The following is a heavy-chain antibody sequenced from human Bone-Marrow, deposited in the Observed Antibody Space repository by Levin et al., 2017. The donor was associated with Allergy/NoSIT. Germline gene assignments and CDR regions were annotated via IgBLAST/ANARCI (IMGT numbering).Heavy chain of an antibody. J-gene: IGHJ5*02. CDR2: IYYSGST. V-gene: IGHV4-61*01. CDR3: ARELKGPGNNWFDP. Sequence: SETLSLTCTVSGGSVSSGSYYWSWIRQPPGKGLEWIGYIYYSGSTNYNPSLKSRVTISVDTSKNQFSLKLSSVTAADTAVYYCARELKGPGNNWFDPWGQGTLVTVSS. CDR1: GGSVSSGSYY.